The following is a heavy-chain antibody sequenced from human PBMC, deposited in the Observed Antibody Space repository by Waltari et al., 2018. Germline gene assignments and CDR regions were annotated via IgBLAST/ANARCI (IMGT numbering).Heavy chain of an antibody. V-gene: IGHV3-72*01. CDR1: GFTFSDHY. D-gene: IGHD1-20*01. CDR3: ARGYHSFDV. J-gene: IGHJ3*01. CDR2: TRNKAHTYTT. Sequence: EVQLVESGGGLVQPGGSLRLSCAASGFTFSDHYMDWVRQAPGKGLECVGRTRNKAHTYTTEYAASVKGRFTVSRDESRDSLYLQMTSLKTEDTAVYYCARGYHSFDVWGQGTMVTVSS.